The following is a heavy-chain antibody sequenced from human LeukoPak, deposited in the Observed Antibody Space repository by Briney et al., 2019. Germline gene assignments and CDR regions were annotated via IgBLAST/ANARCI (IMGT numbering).Heavy chain of an antibody. Sequence: GGSLRLSCAASGFTFTNYWMHWVRQAPGKGLVWVSRVLSDGSRITYADSVKGRFTISRDNAKKTLYLEMDSQRAEDTAVYYCARVAVGGTRAFDIWGQGTTVTVSS. CDR1: GFTFTNYW. CDR2: VLSDGSRI. CDR3: ARVAVGGTRAFDI. D-gene: IGHD6-19*01. J-gene: IGHJ3*02. V-gene: IGHV3-74*01.